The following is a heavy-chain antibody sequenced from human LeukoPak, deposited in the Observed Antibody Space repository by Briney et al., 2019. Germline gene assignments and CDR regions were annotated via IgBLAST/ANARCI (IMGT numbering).Heavy chain of an antibody. D-gene: IGHD4-23*01. Sequence: GGSLRLSCAASGFTFSSYTMHWIRQAPGKGLEWVSSISGSNSYIFYADSVKGRFTVSRDNAKDSLYLQVNSLRAEDTAVYYCAKALYGGHDYWGQGTLVTVSS. CDR2: ISGSNSYI. J-gene: IGHJ4*02. CDR3: AKALYGGHDY. V-gene: IGHV3-21*01. CDR1: GFTFSSYT.